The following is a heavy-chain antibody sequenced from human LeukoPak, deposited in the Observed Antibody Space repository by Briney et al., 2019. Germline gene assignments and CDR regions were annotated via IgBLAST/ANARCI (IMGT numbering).Heavy chain of an antibody. Sequence: SETLSLTCTVSGGSISSSSYYWRGIRQPPGKGLERNGSICYSESTHYNPSLKSRVTISVDTSKNQFSLKLSSVTAADTAVYYCARTPRYCSGGSCYDNYYYYYYMDVWGKGTTVTVSS. V-gene: IGHV4-39*07. CDR1: GGSISSSSYY. CDR2: ICYSEST. CDR3: ARTPRYCSGGSCYDNYYYYYYMDV. D-gene: IGHD2-15*01. J-gene: IGHJ6*03.